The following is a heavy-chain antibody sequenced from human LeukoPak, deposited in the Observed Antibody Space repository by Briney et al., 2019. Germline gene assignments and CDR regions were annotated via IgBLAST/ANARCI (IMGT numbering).Heavy chain of an antibody. CDR1: GGSISSGGYY. Sequence: SQTLSLTCTVSGGSISSGGYYWSWIRQPPGKGLEWIGEINHSGSTNYNPSLKSRVTISVDTSKNQFSLKLSSVTAADTAVYYCARGPPYVWGSYRQRYFDYWGQGTLVTVSS. CDR3: ARGPPYVWGSYRQRYFDY. J-gene: IGHJ4*02. D-gene: IGHD3-16*02. V-gene: IGHV4-39*07. CDR2: INHSGST.